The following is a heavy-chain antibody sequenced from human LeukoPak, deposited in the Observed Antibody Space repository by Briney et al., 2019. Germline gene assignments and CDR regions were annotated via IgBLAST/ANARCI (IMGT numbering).Heavy chain of an antibody. CDR1: GFTFSSYA. J-gene: IGHJ4*02. D-gene: IGHD3-22*01. V-gene: IGHV3-23*01. CDR2: ISGSGGST. Sequence: PGGSLRLSCAASGFTFSSYAMSWVRQAPGKGLEWVSAISGSGGSTYCADSVKGRFTISRDNSKNTLYLQMNSLRAEDTAVYYCAKDMGSPNQDLTYYYDSSGYFDYWGQGTLVTVSS. CDR3: AKDMGSPNQDLTYYYDSSGYFDY.